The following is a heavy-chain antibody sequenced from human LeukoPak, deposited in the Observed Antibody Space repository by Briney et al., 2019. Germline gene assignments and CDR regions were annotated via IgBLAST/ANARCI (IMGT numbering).Heavy chain of an antibody. J-gene: IGHJ4*02. CDR2: ISRSGSTI. CDR3: ARDKWLVTNYYFDY. V-gene: IGHV3-48*03. D-gene: IGHD6-19*01. CDR1: GFTFSSYE. Sequence: PGGSLRLSCAASGFTFSSYEMNWVRQAPGKGLEWVSYISRSGSTIYYADSVKGRFTISRDNAKNSLYLQMNSLRAEDTAVYYCARDKWLVTNYYFDYWGQGTLVTVSS.